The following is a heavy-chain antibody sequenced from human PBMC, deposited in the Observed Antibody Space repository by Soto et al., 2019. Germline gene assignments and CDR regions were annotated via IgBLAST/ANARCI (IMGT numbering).Heavy chain of an antibody. CDR3: ARGLSNFDYYYYMDV. V-gene: IGHV1-8*01. CDR2: MNPNIGNT. J-gene: IGHJ6*03. CDR1: GYTFTSYD. D-gene: IGHD4-4*01. Sequence: ASVKVSCKASGYTFTSYDINWVRQATGQGLEWMGWMNPNIGNTGYAQKFQGRVTMTRNTSISTAYMELSSLRSEDTAVYYCARGLSNFDYYYYMDVWGKGTTVTVSS.